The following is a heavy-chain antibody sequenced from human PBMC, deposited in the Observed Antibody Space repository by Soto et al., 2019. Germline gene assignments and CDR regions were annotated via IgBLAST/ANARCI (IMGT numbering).Heavy chain of an antibody. CDR1: GYTFTIYA. CDR2: INTGSGNT. Sequence: GASVKVSCKASGYTFTIYAVHWVRQAPGQRHEWMGWINTGSGNTKYSQNFQGRVTMTRDTSASTAYMELSSLRSEDTAVYYCARDLLPRYSFSGFDPWAQGTLVTVSS. D-gene: IGHD6-13*01. CDR3: ARDLLPRYSFSGFDP. V-gene: IGHV1-3*04. J-gene: IGHJ5*02.